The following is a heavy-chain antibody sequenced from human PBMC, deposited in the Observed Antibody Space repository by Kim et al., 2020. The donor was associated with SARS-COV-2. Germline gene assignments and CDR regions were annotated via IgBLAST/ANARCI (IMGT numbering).Heavy chain of an antibody. D-gene: IGHD2-15*01. CDR1: GGSISSSSYY. Sequence: SETLSLTCTVSGGSISSSSYYWGWIRQSPGKGLEWIGSLYYGGSPYYSPSLKSRVTISVDMSKSQFSLKLNSVTAADTAVYYCARDKDTYSGLDVWGQGTTVTVSS. V-gene: IGHV4-39*07. J-gene: IGHJ6*02. CDR2: LYYGGSP. CDR3: ARDKDTYSGLDV.